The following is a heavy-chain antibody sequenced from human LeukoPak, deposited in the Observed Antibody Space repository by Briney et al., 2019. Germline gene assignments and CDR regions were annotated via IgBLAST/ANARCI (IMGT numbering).Heavy chain of an antibody. CDR3: ATMGRIAARQFDY. Sequence: PSETLSLTCAVYGVSFSGYYWSWIRQPPGKGLEWIGEINHSGSTNYNPSLKSRVTISVDTSKNQFSLKLSSVTAADTAVYYCATMGRIAARQFDYWGQGTLVTVSS. D-gene: IGHD6-6*01. J-gene: IGHJ4*02. V-gene: IGHV4-34*01. CDR2: INHSGST. CDR1: GVSFSGYY.